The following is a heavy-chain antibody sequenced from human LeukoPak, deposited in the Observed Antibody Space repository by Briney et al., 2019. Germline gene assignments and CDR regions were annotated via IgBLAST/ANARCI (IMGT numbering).Heavy chain of an antibody. V-gene: IGHV4-4*09. D-gene: IGHD5-18*01. CDR1: GYSISSFY. CDR2: IFTSGDT. CDR3: ARTARVFDY. J-gene: IGHJ4*02. Sequence: SETLSLTCTISGYSISSFYWSWVRQPPGKGLEGVGYIFTSGDTNYNPSLKSRVTMSLDTSKEQLSLTISSVTAADTAVYYCARTARVFDYWGQGTLVTVSS.